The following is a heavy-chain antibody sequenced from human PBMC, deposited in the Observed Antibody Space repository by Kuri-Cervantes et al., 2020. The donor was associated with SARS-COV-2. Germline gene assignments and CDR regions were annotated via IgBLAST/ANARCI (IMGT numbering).Heavy chain of an antibody. V-gene: IGHV3-23*01. J-gene: IGHJ4*02. CDR2: ISGTGGTT. CDR3: TRHGDDFWSGYYGGSFDY. Sequence: GGSLRLSCAASGFTFSSYAMSWVRQAPGKGLEWVSAISGTGGTTYYADSVKGRFTMSRDNSRNTLYLQMNSLKTEDTAVYYCTRHGDDFWSGYYGGSFDYWGQGTLVTVSS. D-gene: IGHD3-3*01. CDR1: GFTFSSYA.